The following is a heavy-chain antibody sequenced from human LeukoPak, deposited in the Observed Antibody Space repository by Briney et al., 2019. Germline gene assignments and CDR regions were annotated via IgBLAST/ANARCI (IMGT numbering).Heavy chain of an antibody. Sequence: SETLSLTCTVSGGSISSYYWSWIRQPPGKGLEWIGYIYYSGSTNYNPSLKSRVTMSVDTSKNQFSLKLSSVTAADMAVYYCATRSIAAAGPVDYWGQGTLVTVSS. CDR2: IYYSGST. V-gene: IGHV4-59*12. CDR3: ATRSIAAAGPVDY. CDR1: GGSISSYY. J-gene: IGHJ4*02. D-gene: IGHD6-13*01.